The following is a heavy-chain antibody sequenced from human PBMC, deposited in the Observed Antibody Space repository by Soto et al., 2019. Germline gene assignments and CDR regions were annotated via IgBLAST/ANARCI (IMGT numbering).Heavy chain of an antibody. CDR2: GGST. Sequence: GGSTHYADSVKGRFTVSRDNSKKTVYLQMSSLRAEDTAVYYCAKVGTVVSFGGVMGIPVGGYLDYWGQGTLVTVSS. J-gene: IGHJ4*02. D-gene: IGHD3-16*01. V-gene: IGHV3-23*01. CDR3: AKVGTVVSFGGVMGIPVGGYLDY.